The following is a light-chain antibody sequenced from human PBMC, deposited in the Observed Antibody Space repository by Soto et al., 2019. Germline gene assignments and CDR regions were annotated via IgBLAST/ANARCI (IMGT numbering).Light chain of an antibody. CDR2: SNN. CDR3: AAWDDTLNGLYV. V-gene: IGLV1-44*01. J-gene: IGLJ1*01. CDR1: SSNIGSST. Sequence: QSALTQPPSASGTPGQRVTISCSGSSSNIGSSTVSWYQHLPGTAPKLLIYSNNQRPSGVPDRFSGSKSGTSASLAISGLQSEDEADYYCAAWDDTLNGLYVFGTGTKVTVL.